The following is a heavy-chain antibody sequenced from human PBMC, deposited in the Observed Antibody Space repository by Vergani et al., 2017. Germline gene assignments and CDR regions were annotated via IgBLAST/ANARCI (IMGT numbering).Heavy chain of an antibody. D-gene: IGHD1-1*01. Sequence: QVQLQQWGGGLLKPSETLSLTCVVNGGSFTSYHWTWIRQSPGEGLEWVGDIDHTGRPDYNPSLKSRLTMSVDKSRNHFSLTLMSVTATDTAIYFCASLNTQTDRHLYYYYYLDVWGQGTAVTVS. J-gene: IGHJ6*03. CDR2: IDHTGRP. CDR1: GGSFTSYH. CDR3: ASLNTQTDRHLYYYYYLDV. V-gene: IGHV4-34*01.